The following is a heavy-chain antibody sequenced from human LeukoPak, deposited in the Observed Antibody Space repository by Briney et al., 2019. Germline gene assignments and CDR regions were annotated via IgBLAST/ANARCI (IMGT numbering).Heavy chain of an antibody. CDR1: GFTFTSSA. CDR2: IVVGSGNT. V-gene: IGHV1-58*02. CDR3: AADRYDSSGYYHFDY. D-gene: IGHD3-22*01. J-gene: IGHJ4*02. Sequence: GASVKVSCKASGFTFTSSAMQWVRQARGQRLEWIGWIVVGSGNTNYAQKFQERVTSTRDMSTSTAYMELSSLRSEDTAVYYCAADRYDSSGYYHFDYWGQGTLVTVSS.